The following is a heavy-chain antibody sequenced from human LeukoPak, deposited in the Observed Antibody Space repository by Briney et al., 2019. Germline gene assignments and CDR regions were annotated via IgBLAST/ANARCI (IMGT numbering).Heavy chain of an antibody. CDR1: GFTFSSYS. Sequence: GGSLRLSCAASGFTFSSYSMNWVRQAPGKGLEWVSSISSSSSYIYYADSVKGRFTMSRDNAKNSLYLQMNSLRAEDTAVYYCARGLWFGSADYWGQGTLVTVSS. V-gene: IGHV3-21*01. J-gene: IGHJ4*02. CDR2: ISSSSSYI. D-gene: IGHD3-10*01. CDR3: ARGLWFGSADY.